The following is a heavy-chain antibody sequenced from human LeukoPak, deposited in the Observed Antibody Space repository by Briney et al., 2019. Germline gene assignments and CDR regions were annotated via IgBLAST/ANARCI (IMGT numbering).Heavy chain of an antibody. CDR2: INWNGGST. D-gene: IGHD5-18*01. CDR1: GFTFSSYS. V-gene: IGHV3-20*04. CDR3: ARARSSYGYGDAFDI. J-gene: IGHJ3*02. Sequence: GGSLRLSCAASGFTFSSYSMNWVRQAPGKGLEWVSGINWNGGSTGYADSVKGRFTISRDNAKNSLYLQMNSLRAEDTAVYYCARARSSYGYGDAFDIWGQGTMVTVSS.